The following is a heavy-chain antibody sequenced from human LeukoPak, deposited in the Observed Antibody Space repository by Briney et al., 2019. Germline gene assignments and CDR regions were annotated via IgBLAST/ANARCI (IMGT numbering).Heavy chain of an antibody. J-gene: IGHJ4*02. D-gene: IGHD2-2*01. Sequence: GASVKVSCKASGYTFTDYYMHWVRQAPGQGFEWMGWINPNDGDTNYAQKFQGRVPMTRDTSISTAHMEVSRLRSDDTAVYYCARANFLYCSSSTCLFDYWGQGTLVTVSS. V-gene: IGHV1-2*02. CDR2: INPNDGDT. CDR3: ARANFLYCSSSTCLFDY. CDR1: GYTFTDYY.